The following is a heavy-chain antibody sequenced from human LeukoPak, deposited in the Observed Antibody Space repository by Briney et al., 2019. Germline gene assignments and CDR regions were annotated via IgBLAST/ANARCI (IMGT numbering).Heavy chain of an antibody. CDR3: AKDQYSSGWYFDY. Sequence: GGSLRLSCAASGFTFSSYGMHWVRQAPGKGLEWVAFIGYDGTNKFYADSVKGRFTISRDNSKNTLYLQMNSLRVEDTAIYYCAKDQYSSGWYFDYWGQGTLVTVSS. D-gene: IGHD6-19*01. CDR2: IGYDGTNK. CDR1: GFTFSSYG. J-gene: IGHJ4*02. V-gene: IGHV3-30*02.